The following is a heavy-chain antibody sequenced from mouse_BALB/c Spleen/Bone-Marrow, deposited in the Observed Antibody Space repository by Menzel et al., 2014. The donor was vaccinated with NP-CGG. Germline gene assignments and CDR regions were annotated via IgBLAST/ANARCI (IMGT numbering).Heavy chain of an antibody. V-gene: IGHV4-1*02. D-gene: IGHD2-1*01. CDR1: GFDFSRYW. Sequence: EVHRVESRRRLVPPRGPLIPPQAAPGFDFSRYWMSWVRQAPREGLEWIGDINPDSSTINYTPSLTDKFLISRHTAPNTLYLQMSKVRSEDTALYYCALLGKYGHFDAWGARPAVAVS. CDR2: INPDSSTI. J-gene: IGHJ1*01. CDR3: ALLGKYGHFDA.